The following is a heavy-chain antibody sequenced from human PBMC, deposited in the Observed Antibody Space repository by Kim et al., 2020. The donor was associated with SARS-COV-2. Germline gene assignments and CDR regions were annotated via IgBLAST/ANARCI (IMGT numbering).Heavy chain of an antibody. CDR3: AGTTRDGYNYGWYFDL. D-gene: IGHD5-12*01. Sequence: SETLSLTCGVYGGSLSGYYWSWIRQAPGKGLEWIGEINQSGDTNYNPSLKSRVTILVDTSKKQFSLKLTSLTAADTAVNYCAGTTRDGYNYGWYFDLWGR. CDR2: INQSGDT. CDR1: GGSLSGYY. J-gene: IGHJ2*01. V-gene: IGHV4-34*01.